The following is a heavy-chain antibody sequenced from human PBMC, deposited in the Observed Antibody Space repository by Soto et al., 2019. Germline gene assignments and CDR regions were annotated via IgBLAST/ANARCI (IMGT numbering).Heavy chain of an antibody. Sequence: EVQLVESGGGLVQPGGSLRLSCAASGFTVSSNYMSWVRQAPGKGLEWVSVIYSGGSTYYADSVKGRFTISRDNSKNTLYLQMNSLRAEDTAVYYCARVDSYSSGWYYLDYWGQGTLVTVSS. CDR2: IYSGGST. V-gene: IGHV3-66*01. CDR1: GFTVSSNY. D-gene: IGHD6-19*01. CDR3: ARVDSYSSGWYYLDY. J-gene: IGHJ4*02.